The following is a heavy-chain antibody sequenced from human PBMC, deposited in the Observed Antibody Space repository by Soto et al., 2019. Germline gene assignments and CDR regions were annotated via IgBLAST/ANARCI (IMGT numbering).Heavy chain of an antibody. J-gene: IGHJ6*03. V-gene: IGHV3-48*01. CDR3: ASYDYGDSYYYMDV. D-gene: IGHD4-17*01. CDR2: ISSSSSTI. Sequence: GGSLRLSCAASGFTFSSYSMNWVRQAPGKGLEWVSYISSSSSTIYYADSVKGRFTISRDNAKNSLYLQMNSLRAEDTAVYYCASYDYGDSYYYMDVWGKGTTVTVSS. CDR1: GFTFSSYS.